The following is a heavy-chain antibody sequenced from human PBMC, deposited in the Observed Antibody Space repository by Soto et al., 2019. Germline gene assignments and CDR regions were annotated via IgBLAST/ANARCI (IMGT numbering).Heavy chain of an antibody. Sequence: QVQLVQSGAEVKNPGASVKVSCKASGYTFTRYGIGWARQAPGEGLEWMGWINTYNGNTNYAQNAQGRVTLTTDTSTSTAYMELRRLRSNDTAIYYCAMVDVYVTPSPKDVCGQGTTVIVSS. CDR3: AMVDVYVTPSPKDV. CDR1: GYTFTRYG. V-gene: IGHV1-18*01. CDR2: INTYNGNT. D-gene: IGHD3-16*01. J-gene: IGHJ6*02.